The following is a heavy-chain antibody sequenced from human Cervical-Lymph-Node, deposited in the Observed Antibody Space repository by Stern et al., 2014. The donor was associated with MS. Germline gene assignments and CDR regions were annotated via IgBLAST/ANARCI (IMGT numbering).Heavy chain of an antibody. Sequence: QVQLVQSGAEVKKPGSSVKVSCKASEGTFSNYAINWVRQAPGQGLEWMGGIVPIFGRANYAQKFQGRVTITADDSTSTAYMERSSLRSEDTAVYFCARGWSYDILTAYSYWGQGTLVTVSS. J-gene: IGHJ4*02. D-gene: IGHD3-9*01. CDR3: ARGWSYDILTAYSY. CDR1: EGTFSNYA. V-gene: IGHV1-69*01. CDR2: IVPIFGRA.